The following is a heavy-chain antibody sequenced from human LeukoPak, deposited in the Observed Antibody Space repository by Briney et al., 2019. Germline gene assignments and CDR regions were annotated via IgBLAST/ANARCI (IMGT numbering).Heavy chain of an antibody. CDR3: ARRLRFVGVWFDP. CDR2: ISSSSSYI. V-gene: IGHV3-21*01. J-gene: IGHJ5*02. D-gene: IGHD3-10*01. CDR1: GFTFNTYT. Sequence: GGSLRLSCAASGFTFNTYTMKWVRQAPGKGLEWVSSISSSSSYIYYADSVKGRFTISRDNARKSLYLQMNSLRAEDTAVYYCARRLRFVGVWFDPWGQGTLVTVSS.